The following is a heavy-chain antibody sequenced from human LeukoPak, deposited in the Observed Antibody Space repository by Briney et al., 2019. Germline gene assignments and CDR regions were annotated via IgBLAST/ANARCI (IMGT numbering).Heavy chain of an antibody. CDR1: GFTFDDYG. CDR3: ARDLNYYDSSGYGVRYYYYMDV. CDR2: INWNGGST. J-gene: IGHJ6*03. D-gene: IGHD3-22*01. Sequence: GGSLRLSCAASGFTFDDYGMSWVRQAPGKGLEWVSGINWNGGSTGYADSVKGRFTISRDNAKNSLYLQMNSLRAEDTAVYYCARDLNYYDSSGYGVRYYYYMDVWGKGTTVTVSS. V-gene: IGHV3-20*04.